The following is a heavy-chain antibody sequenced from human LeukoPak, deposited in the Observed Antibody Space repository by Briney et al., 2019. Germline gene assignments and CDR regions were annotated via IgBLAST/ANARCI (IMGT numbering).Heavy chain of an antibody. CDR1: AGSISSGGYY. CDR3: ARVRATYYYFYMDV. Sequence: SQTLSLTCTVSAGSISSGGYYWSWIRHHPGKGLEWIGYIYYSGSTYYNPSLNSRISISIDTSRDQFSLKLSSVTAADTALYYCARVRATYYYFYMDVWGKGTTVTVPS. J-gene: IGHJ6*03. V-gene: IGHV4-30-4*08. D-gene: IGHD3-10*01. CDR2: IYYSGST.